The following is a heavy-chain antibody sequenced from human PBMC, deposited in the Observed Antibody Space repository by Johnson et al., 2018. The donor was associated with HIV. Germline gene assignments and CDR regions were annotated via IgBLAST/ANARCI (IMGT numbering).Heavy chain of an antibody. CDR3: AKTEDAFDI. CDR2: ITWNSGSI. V-gene: IGHV3-9*01. Sequence: VPLVESRGGVVQPGRSLRLSCSPSRFTFDDYAMHWVRQAPGKGLEWVSGITWNSGSIGYADSVKGRFTISRDNAKNSLYLQMNSLRAEDTAVYYCAKTEDAFDIWGQGTMVTVSS. J-gene: IGHJ3*02. CDR1: RFTFDDYA.